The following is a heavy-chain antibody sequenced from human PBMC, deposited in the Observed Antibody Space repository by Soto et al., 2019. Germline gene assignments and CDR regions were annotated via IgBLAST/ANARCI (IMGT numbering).Heavy chain of an antibody. CDR3: ARDMDTAMVTVYYYYGMDV. CDR1: GFTFSSYS. D-gene: IGHD5-18*01. J-gene: IGHJ6*02. CDR2: ISSSSSYI. V-gene: IGHV3-21*01. Sequence: GGSLRLSCAASGFTFSSYSMNWVRQAPGKGLEWVSSISSSSSYIYYADSVKGRFTISRDNAKNSLYLQMNSLRAEDTAVYYCARDMDTAMVTVYYYYGMDVWGQGTTVTVYS.